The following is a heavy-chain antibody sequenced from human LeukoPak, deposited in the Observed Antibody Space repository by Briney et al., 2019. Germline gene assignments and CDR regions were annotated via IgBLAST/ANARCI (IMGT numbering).Heavy chain of an antibody. J-gene: IGHJ6*03. CDR3: AKNGDRGAYCSGGSCYPYYYYNMDV. CDR2: ISSTGGTA. CDR1: GFTFSSFG. D-gene: IGHD2-15*01. Sequence: GGSLRLSCAASGFTFSSFGMSWVRQAPGKGLEWVSAISSTGGTAYYADSVKGRFTISRDNSKNTLCLQMNSLRAEDTAIYYCAKNGDRGAYCSGGSCYPYYYYNMDVWGKGTTVTISS. V-gene: IGHV3-23*01.